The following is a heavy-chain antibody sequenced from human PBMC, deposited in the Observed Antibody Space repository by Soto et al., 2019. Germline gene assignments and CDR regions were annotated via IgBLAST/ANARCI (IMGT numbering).Heavy chain of an antibody. D-gene: IGHD2-15*01. CDR2: INAGNGNT. J-gene: IGHJ4*02. CDR1: GYTFTSYA. CDR3: ARGYCSGGSCYWSVYYFDY. V-gene: IGHV1-3*01. Sequence: ASVKVSCKASGYTFTSYAMHWVRQAPGQRLEWMGWINAGNGNTKYSQKFQGRVTITRDTSASTAYMELSSLRSEDTAVYYCARGYCSGGSCYWSVYYFDYWGQGTLVTVS.